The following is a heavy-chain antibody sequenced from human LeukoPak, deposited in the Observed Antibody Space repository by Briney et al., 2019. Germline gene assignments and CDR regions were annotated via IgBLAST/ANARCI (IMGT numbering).Heavy chain of an antibody. CDR3: ARGGYDLSPLPDY. D-gene: IGHD3-3*01. CDR1: GFTFDDYG. CDR2: INWNGGST. J-gene: IGHJ4*02. Sequence: GGSLRLSCAASGFTFDDYGMSWVRQAPGKGLEWVSGINWNGGSTGYADSVKDRFTISRDNAKNSLYLQMNSLRAEDTALYHCARGGYDLSPLPDYWGQGTLVTVSS. V-gene: IGHV3-20*01.